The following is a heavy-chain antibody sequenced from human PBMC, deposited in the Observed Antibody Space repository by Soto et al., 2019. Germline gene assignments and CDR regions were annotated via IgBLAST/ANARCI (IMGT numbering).Heavy chain of an antibody. Sequence: QVQLQQWGAGLLKPSETLSLTCAVYGGSFSGYYWSWIRQPPGKGLEWIGEINHSGSTNYNPSLKSRVTISVDTSKNQFSLKLSSVTAADTAVYYCATNYLGELSLPPRAFDIWGQGTMVTVSS. CDR3: ATNYLGELSLPPRAFDI. CDR2: INHSGST. V-gene: IGHV4-34*01. J-gene: IGHJ3*02. D-gene: IGHD3-16*02. CDR1: GGSFSGYY.